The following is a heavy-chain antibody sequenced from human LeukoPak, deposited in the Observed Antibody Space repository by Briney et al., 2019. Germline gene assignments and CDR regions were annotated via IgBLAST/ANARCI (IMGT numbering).Heavy chain of an antibody. CDR2: ISAYNGNT. D-gene: IGHD3-16*02. Sequence: ASVKVSCKASGYTFTSCGISWVRQAPGQGLEWMGWISAYNGNTNYAQKLQGRVTMTTDTSTSTAYMELRSLRSDDTAVYYCARDSHPYDYVWGSYRYQDYWGQGTLVTVSS. J-gene: IGHJ4*02. V-gene: IGHV1-18*01. CDR1: GYTFTSCG. CDR3: ARDSHPYDYVWGSYRYQDY.